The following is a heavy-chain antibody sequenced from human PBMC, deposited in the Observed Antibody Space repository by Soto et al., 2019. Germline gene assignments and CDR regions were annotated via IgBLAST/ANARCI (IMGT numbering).Heavy chain of an antibody. V-gene: IGHV3-21*01. CDR3: ARDRGDYIWGSYRYKGNSGGDY. Sequence: EVQLVESGGGLVKPGGSLRLSCAASGFTFSSYSMNWVRQAPGKGLEWVSSISSSSSYIYYADSVKGRFTISRDNAKNSLYLQMHSLRAEDTAVYYCARDRGDYIWGSYRYKGNSGGDYWGQGTLVTVSS. J-gene: IGHJ4*02. D-gene: IGHD3-16*02. CDR2: ISSSSSYI. CDR1: GFTFSSYS.